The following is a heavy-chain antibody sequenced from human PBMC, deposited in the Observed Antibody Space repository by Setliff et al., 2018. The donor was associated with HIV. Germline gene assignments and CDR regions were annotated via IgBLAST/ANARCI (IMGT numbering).Heavy chain of an antibody. V-gene: IGHV4-59*08. D-gene: IGHD2-21*01. Sequence: LSLTCTVSDASISNYHWSWIRQPPGKGLEWIGYIYYSGSTNYNPSLKSRVTISIDTSTNQFSLKLSSATAADTAVYYCARLFIPNYFDPWGQGTLVTVSS. CDR2: IYYSGST. CDR3: ARLFIPNYFDP. CDR1: DASISNYH. J-gene: IGHJ5*02.